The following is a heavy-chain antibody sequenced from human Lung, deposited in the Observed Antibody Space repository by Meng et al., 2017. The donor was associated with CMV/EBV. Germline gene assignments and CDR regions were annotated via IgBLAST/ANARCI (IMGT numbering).Heavy chain of an antibody. CDR1: GGSFSGYY. CDR3: ARARVVPAYYYGMDV. V-gene: IGHV4-34*01. J-gene: IGHJ6*02. D-gene: IGHD2-2*01. CDR2: INHSGST. Sequence: SCVVYGGSFSGYYWSWIRQPPGKGLEWIGEINHSGSTNYNPSLKSRVTISVDTYKNHFSLKLSSVTAADTAVYYCARARVVPAYYYGMDVWGQGXTVTVSS.